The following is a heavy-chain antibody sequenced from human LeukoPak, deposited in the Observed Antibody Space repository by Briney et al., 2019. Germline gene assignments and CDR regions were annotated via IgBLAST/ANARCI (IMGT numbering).Heavy chain of an antibody. V-gene: IGHV3-21*01. CDR2: ISSSSSYI. Sequence: GGSLRLSCADSQFTSNGSWMNWVRQAPGKGLEWVSSISSSSSYIYYADSVKGRFTISRDNAKNSLYLQMNSLRAEDTAVYYCARDPGGFWGQGTLVTVSS. CDR3: ARDPGGF. D-gene: IGHD3-16*01. J-gene: IGHJ4*02. CDR1: QFTSNGSW.